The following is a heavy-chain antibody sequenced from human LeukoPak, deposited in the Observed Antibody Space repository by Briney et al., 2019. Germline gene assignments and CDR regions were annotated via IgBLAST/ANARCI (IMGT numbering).Heavy chain of an antibody. CDR3: AREPYDSSGYYRLYYFDY. J-gene: IGHJ4*02. CDR1: GLTFSSYS. Sequence: GGSLRLSCAVSGLTFSSYSMNWVRQAPGKGLEWVSYISSSSSTIYYADSVKGRFTISRDNAKNSLYLQMNSLRDEDTAVYYCAREPYDSSGYYRLYYFDYWGQGTLVTVSS. CDR2: ISSSSSTI. V-gene: IGHV3-48*02. D-gene: IGHD3-22*01.